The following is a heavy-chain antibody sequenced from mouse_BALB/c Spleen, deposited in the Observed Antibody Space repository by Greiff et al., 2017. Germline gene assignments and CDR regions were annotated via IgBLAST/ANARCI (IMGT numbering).Heavy chain of an antibody. CDR1: GFTFSDYY. CDR2: ISDGGSYT. Sequence: EVHLVESGGGLVKPGGSLKLSCAASGFTFSDYYMYWVRQTPEKRLEWVATISDGGSYTYYPDSVKGRFTISRDNAKNNLYLQMSSLKSEDTAMYYCAREGDGNYSDYWGQGTTLTVSS. V-gene: IGHV5-4*02. D-gene: IGHD2-1*01. J-gene: IGHJ2*01. CDR3: AREGDGNYSDY.